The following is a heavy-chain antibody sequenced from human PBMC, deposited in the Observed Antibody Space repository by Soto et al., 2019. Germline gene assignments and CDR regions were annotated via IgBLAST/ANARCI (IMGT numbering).Heavy chain of an antibody. CDR2: ISWNGRHI. D-gene: IGHD6-19*01. V-gene: IGHV3-9*01. J-gene: IGHJ5*02. Sequence: EVQVVESGGGLAQPGESLRLSCVVSGVSFDQDAMHWVRQAPGKGLEWVSGISWNGRHIAYVDSVKGRFTTSRDNAKNSLYLQMNNLRPEDTALYYCARNVAGDDKGWYSLRFDPWGQGTLVTVSS. CDR1: GVSFDQDA. CDR3: ARNVAGDDKGWYSLRFDP.